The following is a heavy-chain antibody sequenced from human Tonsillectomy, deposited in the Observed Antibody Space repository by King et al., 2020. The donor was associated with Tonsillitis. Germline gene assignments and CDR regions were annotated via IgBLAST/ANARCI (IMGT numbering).Heavy chain of an antibody. J-gene: IGHJ4*02. CDR3: ASAVPPRSCYDLDYFDY. V-gene: IGHV4-30-2*01. CDR2: IYHSGST. D-gene: IGHD5-12*01. CDR1: GGSISSGGYS. Sequence: LQLQESGSGLVKPSQTLSLTCAVSGGSISSGGYSWSWIRQPPGKGLEWIGYIYHSGSTYYNPSLKSRVTISVDRSKNQFSLKLSSVTAAATAVYYCASAVPPRSCYDLDYFDYWGPGTLVTVSS.